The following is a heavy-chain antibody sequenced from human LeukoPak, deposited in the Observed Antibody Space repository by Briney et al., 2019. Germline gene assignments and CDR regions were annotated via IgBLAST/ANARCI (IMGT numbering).Heavy chain of an antibody. CDR1: GFTFSSYW. CDR3: ARIGAEPAFDI. Sequence: GGSLRLSCAASGFTFSSYWMSSVRQAPGKGLEWVANIKQDGSEKYYVDSVRGRFTISRDNAKNSLYLQMNSLRAEDTAVYYCARIGAEPAFDIWGQGTMVTVSS. V-gene: IGHV3-7*01. D-gene: IGHD3-16*01. CDR2: IKQDGSEK. J-gene: IGHJ3*02.